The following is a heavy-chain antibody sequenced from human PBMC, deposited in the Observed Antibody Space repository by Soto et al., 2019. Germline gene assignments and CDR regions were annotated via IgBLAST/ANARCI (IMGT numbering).Heavy chain of an antibody. V-gene: IGHV3-30-3*01. CDR3: ARSDLSYYYDSSGEGGYFDY. CDR2: ISYDGSNK. J-gene: IGHJ4*02. D-gene: IGHD3-22*01. Sequence: PWGSLRLSCAASGFTGSSYAMHWVRQAPGKGLEWVAVISYDGSNKYYADSVKGRFTISRDNSKNTLYLQMNSLRAEDTAVYYCARSDLSYYYDSSGEGGYFDYWGQGTLVTVSS. CDR1: GFTGSSYA.